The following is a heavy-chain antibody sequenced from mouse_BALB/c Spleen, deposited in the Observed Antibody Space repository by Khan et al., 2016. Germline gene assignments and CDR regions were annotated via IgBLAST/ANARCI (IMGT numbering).Heavy chain of an antibody. Sequence: EVQLQESGPGLVKPSQSLSLTCTVTGYSITSDYAWNWIRQFPGNKLEWMGYISYSGSTSYNPSLKSRISITRDTSKNQFFLQLNSVTTEDTATYYCARAPPRWYFDDWGAGTTGTVAS. CDR1: GYSITSDYA. CDR3: ARAPPRWYFDD. J-gene: IGHJ1*01. V-gene: IGHV3-2*02. CDR2: ISYSGST.